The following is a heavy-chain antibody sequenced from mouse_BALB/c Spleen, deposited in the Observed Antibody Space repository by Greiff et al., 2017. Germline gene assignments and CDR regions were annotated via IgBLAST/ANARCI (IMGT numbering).Heavy chain of an antibody. J-gene: IGHJ4*01. CDR2: ISYSGST. CDR1: GDSITSGY. CDR3: ARSFDYYGSSYYAMDY. D-gene: IGHD1-1*01. V-gene: IGHV3-8*02. Sequence: VQLQQSGPSLVKPSQTLSLTCSVTGDSITSGYWNWIRKFPGNKLEYMGYISYSGSTYYNPSLKSRISITRDTSKNQYYLQLNSVTTEDTATYYCARSFDYYGSSYYAMDYWGQGTSVTVSS.